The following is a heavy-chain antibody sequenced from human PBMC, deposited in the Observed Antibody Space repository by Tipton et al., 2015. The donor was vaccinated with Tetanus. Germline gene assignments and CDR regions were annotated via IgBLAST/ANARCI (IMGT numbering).Heavy chain of an antibody. CDR2: IYYSGST. D-gene: IGHD7-27*01. CDR3: ARRPNWGSVWDAFDM. V-gene: IGHV4-39*01. J-gene: IGHJ3*02. Sequence: TLSLTCTVSGGFISSSNYFWGWIRQHPGKGLEWIGTIYYSGSTYYNASLKSRVTIFIDMSKKQFSLQLSSVTAADTALYYCARRPNWGSVWDAFDMWGQGTLVTVSS. CDR1: GGFISSSNYF.